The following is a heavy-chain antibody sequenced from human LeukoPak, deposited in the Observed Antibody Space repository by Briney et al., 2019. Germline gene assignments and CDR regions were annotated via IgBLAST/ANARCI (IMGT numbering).Heavy chain of an antibody. CDR1: GGSISSYY. J-gene: IGHJ4*02. CDR3: ASGTYYYDSSGYVDY. V-gene: IGHV4-34*01. CDR2: INHSGST. Sequence: SETLSLTCNVSGGSISSYYWSWIRQPPGKGLEWIGEINHSGSTNYNPSLKSRVTISVDTSKNQFSLKLSSVTAADTAVYYCASGTYYYDSSGYVDYWGQGTLVTVSS. D-gene: IGHD3-22*01.